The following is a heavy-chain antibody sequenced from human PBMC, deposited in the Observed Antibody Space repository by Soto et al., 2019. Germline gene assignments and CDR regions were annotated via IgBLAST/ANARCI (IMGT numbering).Heavy chain of an antibody. Sequence: SETLSLTCTVSGGSISSGGYYWSWIRQHRGKGLEWIGYIYYSGSTYYNPSLKSRVTISVDTSKNQFSLKLSSVTAADTAVYYCARTKWLVGDYYFDYWGQGTLVTVSS. V-gene: IGHV4-31*03. J-gene: IGHJ4*02. CDR1: GGSISSGGYY. CDR2: IYYSGST. D-gene: IGHD6-19*01. CDR3: ARTKWLVGDYYFDY.